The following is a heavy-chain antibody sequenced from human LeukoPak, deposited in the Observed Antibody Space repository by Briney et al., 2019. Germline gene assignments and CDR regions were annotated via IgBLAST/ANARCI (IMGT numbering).Heavy chain of an antibody. D-gene: IGHD1-1*01. V-gene: IGHV3-74*01. Sequence: PGGSLRLSCAASGFTFSSYWMHWVRQAPGKGLVWVSRINSDGSSTSYADSVKGRFTISRDNAKNTLYLQMNSLRAEDTAVYYCARATRYSHPRVDYWGQGTLVTVSS. CDR3: ARATRYSHPRVDY. J-gene: IGHJ4*02. CDR2: INSDGSST. CDR1: GFTFSSYW.